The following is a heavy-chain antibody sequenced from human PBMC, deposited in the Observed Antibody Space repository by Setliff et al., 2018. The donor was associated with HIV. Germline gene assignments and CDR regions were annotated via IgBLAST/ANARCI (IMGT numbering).Heavy chain of an antibody. CDR2: IYYSGST. V-gene: IGHV4-39*01. J-gene: IGHJ5*02. D-gene: IGHD6-19*01. CDR3: SSQGRSGWLWGGFVS. Sequence: ETLSLTCTVSGGSISSSSYFWIWVRQPPGEGLEWIGNIYYSGSTYYNPSPKGRTPISVDTSQNQFSLQLTSVTAAGTAVYSWSSQGRSGWLWGGFVSWGQGTLVTVSS. CDR1: GGSISSSSYF.